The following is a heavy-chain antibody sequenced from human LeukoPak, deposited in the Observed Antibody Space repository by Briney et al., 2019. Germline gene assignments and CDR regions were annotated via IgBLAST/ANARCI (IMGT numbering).Heavy chain of an antibody. Sequence: SETLSLTCTVSGGSISSYYWSWIRQPPGKGLEWIGYIYYSGSTNYNPSLKSRVTISVDTSKNQFSLKLSSVTAADTAVYYCARDSGRQLVPNYFYDYWGQGTLVTVSS. CDR3: ARDSGRQLVPNYFYDY. CDR2: IYYSGST. D-gene: IGHD6-6*01. V-gene: IGHV4-59*01. CDR1: GGSISSYY. J-gene: IGHJ4*02.